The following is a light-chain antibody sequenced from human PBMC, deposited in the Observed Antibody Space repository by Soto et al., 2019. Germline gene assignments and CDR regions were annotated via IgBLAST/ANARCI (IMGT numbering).Light chain of an antibody. J-gene: IGKJ1*01. Sequence: EIVMTQSPATLSVSPGERATLSCGASQSVSSNLAWYQQKPGQAPRLLIYAASTRATGIPARFSGSGSGTEFTLTISSLQSEDFAVYYCQQYDNWPPLTFGQGTKVEIK. V-gene: IGKV3-15*01. CDR3: QQYDNWPPLT. CDR2: AAS. CDR1: QSVSSN.